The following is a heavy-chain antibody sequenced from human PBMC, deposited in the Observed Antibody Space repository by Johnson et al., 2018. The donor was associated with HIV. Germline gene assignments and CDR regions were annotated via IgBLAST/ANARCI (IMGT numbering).Heavy chain of an antibody. D-gene: IGHD5-18*01. J-gene: IGHJ3*02. CDR3: ARLPSGYSRDGFNI. CDR2: VSYDESSK. Sequence: QVQLVESGGGVVRPGGSLKVSCAASGFTFRSYPMNWVRQAPGKGLEWVAFVSYDESSKYYRDSVKGRFTISRDNSKNTLYLQMNSLRADDTAVYYCARLPSGYSRDGFNIWGQGTMVTVSS. V-gene: IGHV3-30*04. CDR1: GFTFRSYP.